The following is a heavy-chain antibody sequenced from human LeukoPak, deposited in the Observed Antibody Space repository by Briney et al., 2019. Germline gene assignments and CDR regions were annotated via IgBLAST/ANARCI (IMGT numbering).Heavy chain of an antibody. V-gene: IGHV3-23*01. J-gene: IGHJ4*02. CDR2: ISDSGDAT. D-gene: IGHD3-22*01. Sequence: GGSLRLSCEVSGFIFSYYGMNWVRQAPGKGLEWVSAISDSGDATYYADSVKGRFTISRDNSKNTLYLQMNSLRAEDTAVYYCVKDLVNYYDSGGYYSPFDYWGQGTLVTVSS. CDR3: VKDLVNYYDSGGYYSPFDY. CDR1: GFIFSYYG.